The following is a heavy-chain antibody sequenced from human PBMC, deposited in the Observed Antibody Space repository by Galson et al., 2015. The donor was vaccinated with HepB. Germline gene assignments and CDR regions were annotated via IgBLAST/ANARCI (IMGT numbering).Heavy chain of an antibody. V-gene: IGHV2-70*04. CDR2: IDWDDDK. CDR3: ARMRGHYYDSSGSGDYYYYYMDV. D-gene: IGHD3-22*01. Sequence: PALVKPTQTLTLTCTFSGFSLSTSGMRVSWIRQPPGKALEWLARIDWDDDKFYSTSLKTRLTISKDTSKNQVVLTMTNMDPVDTATYYCARMRGHYYDSSGSGDYYYYYMDVWGKGTTVTVSS. CDR1: GFSLSTSGMR. J-gene: IGHJ6*03.